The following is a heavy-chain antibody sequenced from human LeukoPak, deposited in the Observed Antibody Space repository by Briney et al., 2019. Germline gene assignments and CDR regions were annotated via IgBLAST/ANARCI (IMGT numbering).Heavy chain of an antibody. CDR3: ARERSTRPPDYYMDV. CDR2: ISSSSSTI. J-gene: IGHJ6*03. V-gene: IGHV3-48*04. Sequence: PGGSLRLSCAASGFTFSSYSMNWVRQAPGKGLEWVSYISSSSSTIYYADSVKGRFTISRDNAKNSLYLQMNSLRAEDTAVYYCARERSTRPPDYYMDVWGKGTTVTVSS. CDR1: GFTFSSYS. D-gene: IGHD6-6*01.